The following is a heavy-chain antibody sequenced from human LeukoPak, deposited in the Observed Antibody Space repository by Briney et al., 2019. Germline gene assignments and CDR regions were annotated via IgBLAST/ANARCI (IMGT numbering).Heavy chain of an antibody. D-gene: IGHD6-6*01. J-gene: IGHJ4*02. CDR2: IYYSGST. CDR3: ARASIAARPLLYFDY. V-gene: IGHV4-31*03. CDR1: GGSISSGGYY. Sequence: SQTLSLTCTVSGGSISSGGYYWSWIRQHPGKGLEWIGYIYYSGSTYYNPSLKSRVTISVDTSKNQFSLKLSSVTAADTAVYYCARASIAARPLLYFDYWGQGTLVTVSS.